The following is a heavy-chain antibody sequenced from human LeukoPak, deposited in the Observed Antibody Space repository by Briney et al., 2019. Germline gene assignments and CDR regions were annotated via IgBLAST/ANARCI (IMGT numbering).Heavy chain of an antibody. Sequence: GASVKVSCKASGYTFTSYYMHWVRQAPGQGLEWMGIINPSGGSTSYAQKFQGRVTMTRDMSTSTVYMELSSLRSEDTAVYYCARGKLWFGEFDWFDPWGQGTLVTVSS. V-gene: IGHV1-46*01. CDR1: GYTFTSYY. CDR2: INPSGGST. J-gene: IGHJ5*02. D-gene: IGHD3-10*01. CDR3: ARGKLWFGEFDWFDP.